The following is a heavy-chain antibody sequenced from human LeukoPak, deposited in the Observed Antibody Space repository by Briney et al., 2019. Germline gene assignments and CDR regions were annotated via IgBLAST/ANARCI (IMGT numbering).Heavy chain of an antibody. J-gene: IGHJ5*02. CDR1: GYTFTSYG. CDR3: AREGDGYNYYGWFDP. D-gene: IGHD5-24*01. CDR2: ISAYNGNT. V-gene: IGHV1-18*01. Sequence: AAVKVSCKASGYTFTSYGISWVRQAPGQGLEWMGWISAYNGNTNYAQKLQGGVTMTTETSTSTAYIELRSLRSDDTAVYYCAREGDGYNYYGWFDPWGQGTLVTVSS.